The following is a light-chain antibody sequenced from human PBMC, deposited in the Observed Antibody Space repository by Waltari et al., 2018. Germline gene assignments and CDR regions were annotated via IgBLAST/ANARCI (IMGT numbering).Light chain of an antibody. Sequence: QAVLTQPASLSASPGASVSLPCTLPSGIDVGTFRIYWYQQRAGSPPQFPVRYKSDSDNRQGSGVPSRFSGSKDFSANAGILLISGLQSADEADYYCMILYNNAVVFGGGTKLTVL. CDR1: SGIDVGTFR. CDR3: MILYNNAVV. V-gene: IGLV5-45*01. CDR2: YKSDSDN. J-gene: IGLJ3*02.